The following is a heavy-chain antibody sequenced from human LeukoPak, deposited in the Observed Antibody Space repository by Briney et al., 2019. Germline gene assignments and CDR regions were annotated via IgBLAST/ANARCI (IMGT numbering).Heavy chain of an antibody. CDR2: ISGSGGST. V-gene: IGHV3-23*01. D-gene: IGHD6-19*01. J-gene: IGHJ4*02. CDR1: GFTFSSYA. CDR3: AKGAVAGNQKPEGY. Sequence: GGSLRLSCAASGFTFSSYAMSWVRQAPGKGLEWVSAISGSGGSTYYADSVKGRFTISGDNSKNTLYLQMNSLRAEDTAVYYCAKGAVAGNQKPEGYWGQGTLVTVSS.